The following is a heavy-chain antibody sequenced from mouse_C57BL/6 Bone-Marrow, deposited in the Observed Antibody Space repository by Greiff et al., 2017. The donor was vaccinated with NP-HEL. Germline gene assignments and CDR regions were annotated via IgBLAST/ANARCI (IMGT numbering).Heavy chain of an antibody. CDR3: TRKGTVVARYFDV. J-gene: IGHJ1*03. D-gene: IGHD1-1*01. CDR2: IDPETGGT. CDR1: GYTFTDYE. V-gene: IGHV1-15*01. Sequence: VQLQQSGAELVRPGASVTLSCKASGYTFTDYEMHWVKQTPVHGLEWIGAIDPETGGTAYNQKFKGKAILTADKSSSTAYMELRSLTSEDSAVYYCTRKGTVVARYFDVWGTGTTVTVSS.